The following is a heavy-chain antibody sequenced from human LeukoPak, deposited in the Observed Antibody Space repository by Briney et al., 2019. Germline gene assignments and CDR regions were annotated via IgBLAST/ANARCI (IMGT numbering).Heavy chain of an antibody. J-gene: IGHJ4*02. CDR1: GFTFNTYG. Sequence: GRSLRLSCVAAGFTFNTYGMHWVRQAPGKGLEWVAVISYDGSNKYYADSVKGRFTVSRDNSKNTLYLQMNSLRAEDTAVYYCARAEGSVAATELDYWGQGTLVTVSS. CDR2: ISYDGSNK. D-gene: IGHD6-19*01. CDR3: ARAEGSVAATELDY. V-gene: IGHV3-30*03.